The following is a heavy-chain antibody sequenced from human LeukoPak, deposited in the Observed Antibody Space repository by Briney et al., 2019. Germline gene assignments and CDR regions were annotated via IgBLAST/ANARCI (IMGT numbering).Heavy chain of an antibody. CDR2: IYTSGST. V-gene: IGHV4-61*02. D-gene: IGHD6-19*01. Sequence: SETLSLTCTVSGGSISSGSYYWSWIRQPAGKGLEWIGRIYTSGSTNYNPSLKSRVTISVDTSKNQFSLKLSSVTAADTAVYYCARVKQQWLASYYYYYMDVWGKGTTVTISS. CDR3: ARVKQQWLASYYYYYMDV. CDR1: GGSISSGSYY. J-gene: IGHJ6*03.